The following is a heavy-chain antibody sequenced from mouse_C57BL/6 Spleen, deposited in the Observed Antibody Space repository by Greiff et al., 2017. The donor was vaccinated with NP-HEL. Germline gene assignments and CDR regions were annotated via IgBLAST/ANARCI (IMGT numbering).Heavy chain of an antibody. V-gene: IGHV1-26*01. J-gene: IGHJ2*01. CDR1: GYTFTDYY. Sequence: VQLQQSGPELVKPGASVKISCKASGYTFTDYYMNWVKQSHGKSLEWIGDINPNNGGTSYNQKFKGKATFTVDKSSSTAYMELRSLTSEASAVYYCARYYFDYWGQGTTLTVSS. CDR2: INPNNGGT. CDR3: ARYYFDY.